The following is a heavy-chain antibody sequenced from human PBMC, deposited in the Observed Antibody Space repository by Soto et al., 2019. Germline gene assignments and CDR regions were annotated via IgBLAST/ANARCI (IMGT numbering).Heavy chain of an antibody. CDR3: ARSVSFHYYYYYGMDV. CDR2: ISAYNGNT. CDR1: GYSFTSYG. Sequence: XSVKVSCKASGYSFTSYGIIWVRQAPGQGLEWMGWISAYNGNTNYAQKLQGRVTMTTDTSTSTAYMELRSLRSDDTAVYYCARSVSFHYYYYYGMDVWGQGTTVTVSS. V-gene: IGHV1-18*01. D-gene: IGHD3-10*01. J-gene: IGHJ6*02.